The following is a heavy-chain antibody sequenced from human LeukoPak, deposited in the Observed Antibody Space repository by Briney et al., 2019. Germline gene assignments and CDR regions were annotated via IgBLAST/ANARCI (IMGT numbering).Heavy chain of an antibody. Sequence: ASATVSCKASGGTFSSYAISWVRQAPGQGLEWMGGIIPIFGTANYAQKFQGRVTITADESTSTAYMELSSLRSEDTAVYYCARDGSGSYYSWWGQGTLVTVSS. CDR3: ARDGSGSYYSW. CDR2: IIPIFGTA. J-gene: IGHJ4*02. V-gene: IGHV1-69*13. D-gene: IGHD3-10*01. CDR1: GGTFSSYA.